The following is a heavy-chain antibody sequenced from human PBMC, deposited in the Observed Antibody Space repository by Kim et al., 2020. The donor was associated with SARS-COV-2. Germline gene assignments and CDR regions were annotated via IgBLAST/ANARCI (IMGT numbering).Heavy chain of an antibody. CDR3: ARVEIVATITFYYGMDV. D-gene: IGHD5-12*01. CDR1: GYTFTSYG. V-gene: IGHV1-18*01. Sequence: ASVKVSCKASGYTFTSYGISWVRQAPGQGLEWMGWISAYNGNTNYAQKLQGRVTMTTDTSASTAYMELRNLRSDDTAVYYCARVEIVATITFYYGMDVWGQGTTVTVSS. CDR2: ISAYNGNT. J-gene: IGHJ6*02.